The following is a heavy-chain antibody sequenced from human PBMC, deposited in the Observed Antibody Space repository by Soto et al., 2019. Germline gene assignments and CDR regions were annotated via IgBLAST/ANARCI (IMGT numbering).Heavy chain of an antibody. CDR1: GGSFSGYY. J-gene: IGHJ4*02. CDR3: ARNLWIQFDY. D-gene: IGHD5-12*01. CDR2: INHSGST. Sequence: PSETLSLTCAVYGGSFSGYYWSWIRQPPGKGLEWIGEINHSGSTNYNPSLKSRVTISVDTSKNQFSLKLSSVTAADTAVYYCARNLWIQFDYWGQGTLVTVSS. V-gene: IGHV4-34*01.